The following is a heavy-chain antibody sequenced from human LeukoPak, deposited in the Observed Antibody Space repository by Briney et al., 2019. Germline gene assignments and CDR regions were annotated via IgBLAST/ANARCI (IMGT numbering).Heavy chain of an antibody. Sequence: GGSLRLSCAASGFTFSDYAMNWVRQALGRGLEWVSTISYSGGNTYYADPVKGRFTISRDNSKNTLYLQMNSLRAEDTAVYYCAKFLAVIAARDSLYFQHWGQGTLVTVSS. CDR1: GFTFSDYA. D-gene: IGHD6-6*01. J-gene: IGHJ1*01. CDR2: ISYSGGNT. CDR3: AKFLAVIAARDSLYFQH. V-gene: IGHV3-23*01.